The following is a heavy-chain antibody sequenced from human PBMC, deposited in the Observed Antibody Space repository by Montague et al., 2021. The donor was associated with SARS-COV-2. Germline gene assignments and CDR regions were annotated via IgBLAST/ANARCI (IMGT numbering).Heavy chain of an antibody. D-gene: IGHD1-1*01. CDR1: GGSISSSSYY. Sequence: SETLSLTCTVSGGSISSSSYYWGWIRQPPGKGLEWIGSICYSGSTYYNPSLKSRVTISVDTSKNQFSLKLSSVTAADTAVYYCARGRGTALFRRVYFGMDVWGQGTTVTVSS. V-gene: IGHV4-39*01. CDR3: ARGRGTALFRRVYFGMDV. CDR2: ICYSGST. J-gene: IGHJ6*02.